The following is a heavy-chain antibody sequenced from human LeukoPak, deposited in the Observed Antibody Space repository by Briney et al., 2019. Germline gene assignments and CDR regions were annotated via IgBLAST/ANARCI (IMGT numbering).Heavy chain of an antibody. CDR3: ARDDDSGGYSLDC. Sequence: HSGRSLRLSCAASGFTFNTYGMHWVRQAPGKGLEWVALIWYDGSNKYYADSVKGRFTISRDNSKNTLYLQMNSLRAEDTAVYYWARDDDSGGYSLDCWAQEPLVTVSS. D-gene: IGHD3-22*01. J-gene: IGHJ4*02. CDR2: IWYDGSNK. CDR1: GFTFNTYG. V-gene: IGHV3-33*01.